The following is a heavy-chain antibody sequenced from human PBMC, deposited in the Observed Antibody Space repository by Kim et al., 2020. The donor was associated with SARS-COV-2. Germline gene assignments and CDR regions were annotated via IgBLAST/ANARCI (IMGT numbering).Heavy chain of an antibody. Sequence: YVDSVKGRLTISRDKTKNTLYLQMNSLRAEDTAVYYCAKSPLTWASAFDSWGQGTLVTVSS. V-gene: IGHV3-23*01. D-gene: IGHD6-19*01. J-gene: IGHJ4*02. CDR3: AKSPLTWASAFDS.